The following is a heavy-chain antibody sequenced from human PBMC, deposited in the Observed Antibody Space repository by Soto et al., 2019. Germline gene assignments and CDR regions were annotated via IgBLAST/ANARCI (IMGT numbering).Heavy chain of an antibody. D-gene: IGHD2-15*01. CDR3: AREYCSGASCYGTDY. J-gene: IGHJ4*02. CDR2: ISGHNDKT. Sequence: QVQLVQSGAEVKKPGASVKVSCKASGYTFTTYGISWVRQAPGQGLEWMGWISGHNDKTIYAQNVQGRVTMTTDTSTRTTYLEMGSLRSDDTAVYYCAREYCSGASCYGTDYWGQGTLVTVSS. CDR1: GYTFTTYG. V-gene: IGHV1-18*01.